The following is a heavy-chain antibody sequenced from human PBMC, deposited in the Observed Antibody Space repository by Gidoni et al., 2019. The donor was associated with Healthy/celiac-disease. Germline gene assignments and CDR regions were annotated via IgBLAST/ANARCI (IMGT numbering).Heavy chain of an antibody. D-gene: IGHD4-4*01. CDR2: ISSSSSYL. CDR1: GFPFSSYS. CDR3: ARDSPGDYSNYVWWLYYYYGMDV. J-gene: IGHJ6*02. V-gene: IGHV3-21*01. Sequence: EVQLVESGGGLVKPGGSLSLSCAASGFPFSSYSMKWVSRAPGKGMEWVSFISSSSSYLYYADSVKGRFTISRDNAKNSLYLQMNSLRAEDTAVYYCARDSPGDYSNYVWWLYYYYGMDVWGQGTTVTVSS.